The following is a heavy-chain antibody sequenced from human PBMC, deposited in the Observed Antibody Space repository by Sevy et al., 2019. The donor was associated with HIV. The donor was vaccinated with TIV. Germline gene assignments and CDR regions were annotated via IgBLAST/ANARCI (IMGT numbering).Heavy chain of an antibody. Sequence: GGSLRLSCAASGFTFSSYAMSWVRQAPGKVLEWVSAISGSGGSTYYADSVKGRFTISRDNSKNTLYLQMNSLRAEDTAVYYCAKDPYYDFWSGPNWFDPWGQGTLVTVSS. CDR3: AKDPYYDFWSGPNWFDP. CDR1: GFTFSSYA. J-gene: IGHJ5*02. V-gene: IGHV3-23*01. CDR2: ISGSGGST. D-gene: IGHD3-3*01.